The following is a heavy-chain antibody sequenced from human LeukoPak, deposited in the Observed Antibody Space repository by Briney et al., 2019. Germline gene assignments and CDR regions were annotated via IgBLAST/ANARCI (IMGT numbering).Heavy chain of an antibody. CDR3: AKDSSVGYSDWLAPGGDPYYMDV. CDR1: GLSFSTYS. J-gene: IGHJ6*03. CDR2: ISSSSIYR. V-gene: IGHV3-21*01. Sequence: GGPLRLSCAASGLSFSTYSMNWVRQAPGKGLEWVSSISSSSIYRYYADSVKGRFTISRDNSKNTLYLQMNSLRAEDTAVYYCAKDSSVGYSDWLAPGGDPYYMDVWGKGTTVTSSS. D-gene: IGHD3-9*01.